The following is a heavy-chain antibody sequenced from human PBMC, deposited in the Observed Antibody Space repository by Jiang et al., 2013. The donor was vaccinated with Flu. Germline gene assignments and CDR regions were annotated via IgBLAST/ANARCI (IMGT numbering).Heavy chain of an antibody. D-gene: IGHD3-9*01. Sequence: AVISYDGSNKYYADSVKGRFTISRDNSKNTLYLQMNSLRAEDTAVYYCAKVRYDILTGYLYYYYYGMDVWGQGTTVTVSS. J-gene: IGHJ6*02. V-gene: IGHV3-30*18. CDR2: ISYDGSNK. CDR3: AKVRYDILTGYLYYYYYGMDV.